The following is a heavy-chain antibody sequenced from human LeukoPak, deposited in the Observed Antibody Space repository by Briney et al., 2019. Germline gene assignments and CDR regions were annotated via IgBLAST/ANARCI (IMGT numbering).Heavy chain of an antibody. V-gene: IGHV1-18*01. D-gene: IGHD6-13*01. Sequence: GASVTVSCKASGYTFTSYGISWVRQAPGQGLEWMGWISAYNGNTNYAQNLQGRVSMTTDTSTTTTYMELRSLRSDDTALYYCPRSGWGSSWSDAFDIWGQGTLVTVSS. J-gene: IGHJ3*02. CDR2: ISAYNGNT. CDR1: GYTFTSYG. CDR3: PRSGWGSSWSDAFDI.